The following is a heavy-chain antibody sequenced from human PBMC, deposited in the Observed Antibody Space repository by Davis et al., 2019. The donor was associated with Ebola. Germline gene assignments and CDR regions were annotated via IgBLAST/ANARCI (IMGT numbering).Heavy chain of an antibody. CDR1: GGSISSGSFY. CDR3: ARLGYDFWSGFIEYYYMDV. V-gene: IGHV4-61*09. J-gene: IGHJ6*03. D-gene: IGHD3-3*01. Sequence: SETLSLTCTVSGGSISSGSFYWSWIRQPAGKGLEWIGHIHTRGSTNYNPSLKSRVTISIDTSKNQFSLKLTSVTAADTAVYYCARLGYDFWSGFIEYYYMDVWGKGTTVTVSS. CDR2: IHTRGST.